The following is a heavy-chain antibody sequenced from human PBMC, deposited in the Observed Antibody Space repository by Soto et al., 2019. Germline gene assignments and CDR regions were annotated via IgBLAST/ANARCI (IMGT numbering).Heavy chain of an antibody. CDR3: ASAGVTKYYYDSSGYYQDAFDI. J-gene: IGHJ3*02. CDR1: GYTFTSYA. CDR2: INAGNGNT. Sequence: ASVKVSCKASGYTFTSYAMHWVRQAPGQRLEWMGWINAGNGNTKYSQKFQGRVTITRDTSASTAYMELSSLRSEDTAVYYCASAGVTKYYYDSSGYYQDAFDIWGQGTMVTVSS. V-gene: IGHV1-3*01. D-gene: IGHD3-22*01.